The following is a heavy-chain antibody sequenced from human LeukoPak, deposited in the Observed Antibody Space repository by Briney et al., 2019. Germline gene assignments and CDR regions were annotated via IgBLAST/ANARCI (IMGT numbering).Heavy chain of an antibody. V-gene: IGHV1-46*01. Sequence: GASVKVSCKASGYTFTSYQMHLVRQAPGQGLEWMGIINPSGGSTSYAQKFQGRVTMTRDMSTSTVYMELSSLRSEDPAVYYCARQADTAIDYWGQGTLVTVSS. CDR1: GYTFTSYQ. CDR3: ARQADTAIDY. D-gene: IGHD5-18*01. J-gene: IGHJ4*02. CDR2: INPSGGST.